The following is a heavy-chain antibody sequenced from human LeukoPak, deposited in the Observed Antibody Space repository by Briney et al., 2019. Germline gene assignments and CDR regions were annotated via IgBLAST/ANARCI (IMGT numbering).Heavy chain of an antibody. CDR3: AKDESQGFDP. Sequence: PGGSLKLSCAASGFTFSSYGMHWVRQAPGKGLEWVAVISYDGSNKYYADSAKGRFTISRDNSKNTLYLQMNSLRAEDTAVYYCAKDESQGFDPWGQGTLVTVSS. CDR1: GFTFSSYG. V-gene: IGHV3-30*18. CDR2: ISYDGSNK. J-gene: IGHJ5*02.